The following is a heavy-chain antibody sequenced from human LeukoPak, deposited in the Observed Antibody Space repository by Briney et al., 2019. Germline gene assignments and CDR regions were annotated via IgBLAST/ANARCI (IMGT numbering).Heavy chain of an antibody. CDR2: IRYDGSNK. CDR3: AVWSGDVVPAAFTFDP. V-gene: IGHV3-30*02. D-gene: IGHD2-2*01. CDR1: GFTFSSYG. Sequence: GGSLRLSCAASGFTFSSYGMHWVRQAPGKGLEWVAFIRYDGSNKYYADSVKGRFTISRDNSKNTLYLQMNSLRAEDTAVYYCAVWSGDVVPAAFTFDPWGQGTLVTVSS. J-gene: IGHJ5*02.